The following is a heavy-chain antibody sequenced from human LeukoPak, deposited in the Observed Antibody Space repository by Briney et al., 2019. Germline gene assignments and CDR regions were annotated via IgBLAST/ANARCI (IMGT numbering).Heavy chain of an antibody. D-gene: IGHD3-10*01. CDR3: AKAYYYGSGSYYVAFDC. V-gene: IGHV3-23*01. CDR1: GFTFSSYG. Sequence: GGSLRLSCAASGFTFSSYGMHWVRQAPGEGLEWVSSLSGRGDYTFYADSVKGRFTISRDNSENTLHLQMNSLRAEDTAVYYCAKAYYYGSGSYYVAFDCWGQGTLVTVSS. CDR2: LSGRGDYT. J-gene: IGHJ4*02.